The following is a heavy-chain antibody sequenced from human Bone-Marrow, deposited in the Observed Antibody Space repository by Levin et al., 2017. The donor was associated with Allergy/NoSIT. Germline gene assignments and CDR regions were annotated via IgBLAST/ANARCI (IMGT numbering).Heavy chain of an antibody. V-gene: IGHV4-39*02. CDR3: ARLRVEWGDCSGGSCYIDH. J-gene: IGHJ4*02. D-gene: IGHD2-15*01. Sequence: PGGSLRLSCSVSGASISNPTYFWGWVRQPPGKGLEWIGTMYYGGGAYPTPSLKSRVTISIDTSTNHFSLRLTSVTAADTAVYFCARLRVEWGDCSGGSCYIDHWGQGTLVTVSS. CDR2: MYYGGGA. CDR1: GASISNPTYF.